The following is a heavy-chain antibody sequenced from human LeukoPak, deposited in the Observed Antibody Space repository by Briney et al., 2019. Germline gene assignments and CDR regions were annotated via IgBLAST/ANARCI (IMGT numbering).Heavy chain of an antibody. J-gene: IGHJ4*02. CDR2: IYYSGST. V-gene: IGHV4-59*01. CDR3: ARDLGRSGTDY. D-gene: IGHD6-25*01. Sequence: SETLSLTSTDSGGSICSYYTCWIRQPPGKGLEWIGYIYYSGSTNYNPSLKSRVTISVDTSKNQFSLKLSSVTAADTAVYYCARDLGRSGTDYWGQRAPVTVSS. CDR1: GGSICSYY.